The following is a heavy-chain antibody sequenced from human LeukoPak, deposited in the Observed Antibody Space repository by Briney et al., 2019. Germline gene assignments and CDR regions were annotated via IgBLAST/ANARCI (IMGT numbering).Heavy chain of an antibody. CDR2: ISYDGSNK. J-gene: IGHJ4*02. D-gene: IGHD2-2*01. CDR1: GFTFSSYA. CDR3: ARDPAQLLLSPFDY. V-gene: IGHV3-30-3*01. Sequence: GGSLRLSCAASGFTFSSYAMHWVRQAPGKGLEWVAVISYDGSNKCYADSVKGRFTISRDNSKNTLYLQMNSPRAEDTAVYYCARDPAQLLLSPFDYWGQGTLVTVSS.